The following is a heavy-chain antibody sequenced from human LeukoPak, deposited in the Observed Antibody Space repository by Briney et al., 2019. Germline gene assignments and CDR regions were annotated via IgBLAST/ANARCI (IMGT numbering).Heavy chain of an antibody. CDR3: AGEGRGYGFMDV. CDR2: IYYTGHT. D-gene: IGHD5-12*01. Sequence: SETLSLTCTVSGASISSGAYYLTWIRQHPAEGLQWIGYIYYTGHTYYNPSLQSRLTMSVDTSKNQFSLRITSVTAADTAVYYCAGEGRGYGFMDVWGEGTTVSVSS. V-gene: IGHV4-31*03. J-gene: IGHJ6*03. CDR1: GASISSGAYY.